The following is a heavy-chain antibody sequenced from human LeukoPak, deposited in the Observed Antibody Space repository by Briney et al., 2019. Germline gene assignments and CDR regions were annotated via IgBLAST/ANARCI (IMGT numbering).Heavy chain of an antibody. CDR1: GYTFTSYD. D-gene: IGHD5-12*01. V-gene: IGHV1-8*03. J-gene: IGHJ4*02. Sequence: ASVKVSCKASGYTFTSYDINWVRQATGQGLEWMGWMNPNSGNTGCAQKFQGRVTITRNTSISTAYMELSSLRSEDTAVYYCARAGYDHPFDYWGQGTLVTVSS. CDR2: MNPNSGNT. CDR3: ARAGYDHPFDY.